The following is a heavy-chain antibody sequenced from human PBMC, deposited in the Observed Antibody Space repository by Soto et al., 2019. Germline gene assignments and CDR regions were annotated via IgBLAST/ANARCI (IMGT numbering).Heavy chain of an antibody. CDR3: ARDELLIAAAGYDY. J-gene: IGHJ4*02. CDR1: GYPFTSYG. V-gene: IGHV1-18*01. Sequence: GSVEVYFKASGYPFTSYGISWVRRAPGQGLEWMGWISAYNGNTNYAQKLQGRVTMTTDTSTSTAYMELRSLRSDDTAVYYRARDELLIAAAGYDYWGQGTMVTVSS. CDR2: ISAYNGNT. D-gene: IGHD6-13*01.